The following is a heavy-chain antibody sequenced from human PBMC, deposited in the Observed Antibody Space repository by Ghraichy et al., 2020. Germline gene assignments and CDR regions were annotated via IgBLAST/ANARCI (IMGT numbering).Heavy chain of an antibody. D-gene: IGHD1-1*01. Sequence: TLSLTCAVYGGSFSDYDWTWIRQPPGTGLEWIGEINDSGSIDYNASLKSRVSISLDTSKNQFSLKLSSVTAADPAVYFCARVVFSNNWTPVHWFDPWGQGTLVIVSS. CDR2: INDSGSI. J-gene: IGHJ5*02. CDR3: ARVVFSNNWTPVHWFDP. V-gene: IGHV4-34*01. CDR1: GGSFSDYD.